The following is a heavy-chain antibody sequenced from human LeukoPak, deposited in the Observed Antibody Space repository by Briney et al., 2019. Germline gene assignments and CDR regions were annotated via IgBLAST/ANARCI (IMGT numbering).Heavy chain of an antibody. D-gene: IGHD6-19*01. CDR1: GFTFDDYG. J-gene: IGHJ4*02. Sequence: GGSLRLSCAASGFTFDDYGMSWVRQAPGKGLEWVSGIFGSGGSTHYADSVKGRFTISRDNSKNTVYLQMNSLRAEDTAVYYCAKTTTGYSSGRFPGWPVDYWGQGTLVTVSS. CDR2: IFGSGGST. CDR3: AKTTTGYSSGRFPGWPVDY. V-gene: IGHV3-23*01.